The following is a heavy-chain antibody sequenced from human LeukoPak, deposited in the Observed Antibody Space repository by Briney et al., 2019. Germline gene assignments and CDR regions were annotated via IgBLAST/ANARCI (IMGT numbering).Heavy chain of an antibody. CDR1: GGSFSGYY. Sequence: PSETLSLTCAVYGGSFSGYYWSWIRQPPGKGLEWIGEINHSGSTNYNPSLKSRVTISVDTSKNQFSLKLSSVTAADTAVYYCARADWNYVYFDYWGQGTLVTVSS. D-gene: IGHD1-7*01. CDR2: INHSGST. V-gene: IGHV4-34*01. CDR3: ARADWNYVYFDY. J-gene: IGHJ4*02.